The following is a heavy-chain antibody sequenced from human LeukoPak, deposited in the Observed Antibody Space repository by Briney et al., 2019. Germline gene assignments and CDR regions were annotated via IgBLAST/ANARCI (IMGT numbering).Heavy chain of an antibody. V-gene: IGHV1-46*01. CDR3: ARGGFGLGVGGTKGLNWFDP. D-gene: IGHD1-26*01. Sequence: ASVKVSCKASGYTFTSYYIHWVRQAPGQGLEWMARINPSGGSPSYAQKFQGRVTMTRDTATSTVYMELNSLRSEDTAIYYCARGGFGLGVGGTKGLNWFDPWGQGTLVTVSS. CDR2: INPSGGSP. J-gene: IGHJ5*02. CDR1: GYTFTSYY.